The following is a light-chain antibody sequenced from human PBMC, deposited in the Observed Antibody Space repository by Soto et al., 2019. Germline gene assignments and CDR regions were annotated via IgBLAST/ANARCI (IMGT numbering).Light chain of an antibody. CDR2: DAS. CDR3: HQYNSYSYT. Sequence: DIQMTQSPSTLSASVGDRVTIPCRASQSISSWLAWYQQKPGKAPNLLIYDASTLESGVPSRFSGSGSGTEFTLTISSLQPDDFATYYCHQYNSYSYTFGQGTKLEIK. CDR1: QSISSW. J-gene: IGKJ2*01. V-gene: IGKV1-5*01.